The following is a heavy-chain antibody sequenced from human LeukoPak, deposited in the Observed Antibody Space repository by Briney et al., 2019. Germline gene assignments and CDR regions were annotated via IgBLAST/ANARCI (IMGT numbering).Heavy chain of an antibody. D-gene: IGHD3-22*01. Sequence: AASVKVSCKVSGYTLTELSMHWVRQAPGQGLEWMGRIIPILGIANYAQKFQGRVTITADKSTSTAYMELSSLRSEDTAVYYCARRYYDSSGFYANAEYFQHWGQGTLVTVSS. CDR2: IIPILGIA. J-gene: IGHJ1*01. V-gene: IGHV1-69*02. CDR3: ARRYYDSSGFYANAEYFQH. CDR1: GYTLTELS.